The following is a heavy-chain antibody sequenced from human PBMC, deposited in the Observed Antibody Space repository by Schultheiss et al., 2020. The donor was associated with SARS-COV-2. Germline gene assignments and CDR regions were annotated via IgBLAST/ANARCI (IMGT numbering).Heavy chain of an antibody. CDR2: ISYDGSNK. J-gene: IGHJ4*02. V-gene: IGHV3-30*01. CDR1: GFTFSDYY. CDR3: ARDPRSYGVYYFDY. Sequence: GESLKISCAASGFTFSDYYMSWIRQAPGKGPEWVAVISYDGSNKYYADSVKGRFTISRDNSKNTLYLQMNSLRAEDTAVYYCARDPRSYGVYYFDYWGQGTLVTVSS. D-gene: IGHD1-26*01.